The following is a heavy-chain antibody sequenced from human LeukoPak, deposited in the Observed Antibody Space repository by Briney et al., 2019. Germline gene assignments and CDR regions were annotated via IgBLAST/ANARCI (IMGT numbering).Heavy chain of an antibody. Sequence: GGSLRLSCAASGFTFSSYWMHWVRQGPGKGLVWVSHIKGDGSSTSYADSVKGRFTISRDNAKNTLYLQMNSLRAEDTAVYYCARDVRGYSGYDYAFDYWGQGTLVTVSS. CDR1: GFTFSSYW. CDR2: IKGDGSST. V-gene: IGHV3-74*01. J-gene: IGHJ4*02. CDR3: ARDVRGYSGYDYAFDY. D-gene: IGHD5-12*01.